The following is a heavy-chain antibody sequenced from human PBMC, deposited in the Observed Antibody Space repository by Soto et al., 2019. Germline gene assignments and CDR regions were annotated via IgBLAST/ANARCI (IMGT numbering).Heavy chain of an antibody. Sequence: ASVKVSCKASGYTFTGYFIHWVRQAPGQGLEWMGWINPRSGDTNYAQNFQGRVTMTRGTSITTAYMELSTLRSDDTAVYYCAKGWEVIMGAHYWGQGTLVTVS. J-gene: IGHJ4*02. CDR3: AKGWEVIMGAHY. V-gene: IGHV1-2*02. CDR1: GYTFTGYF. CDR2: INPRSGDT. D-gene: IGHD1-26*01.